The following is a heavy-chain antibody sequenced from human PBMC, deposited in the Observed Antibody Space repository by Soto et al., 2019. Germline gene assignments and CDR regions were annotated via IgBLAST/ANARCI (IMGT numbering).Heavy chain of an antibody. J-gene: IGHJ3*01. Sequence: EVQLLESGGGLVKPGGSLRLSCAASGFTFSSYAMSWVRQAPGKGLEWVSAISGSGGSTDYAESVKGRFTISRDNSKNKLYLQVNSLRADDTAVYYCAKDPAAIPRGAFDFWGQGTLVTVSS. CDR2: ISGSGGST. CDR3: AKDPAAIPRGAFDF. V-gene: IGHV3-23*01. D-gene: IGHD2-2*01. CDR1: GFTFSSYA.